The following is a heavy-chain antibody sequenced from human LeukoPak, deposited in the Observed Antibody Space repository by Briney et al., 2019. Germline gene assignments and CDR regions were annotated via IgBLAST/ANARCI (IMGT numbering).Heavy chain of an antibody. CDR3: ARDFFENSGY. CDR1: GFTFSSYW. Sequence: TGGSLRLSGAASGFTFSSYWMHWVRKVPGKGLVWVSRINSDGSSRFYAASVNGRFTISRDNAKSTLYLQMNSLRDEDTAMYYCARDFFENSGYWGQGTLVTVSS. J-gene: IGHJ4*02. V-gene: IGHV3-74*01. D-gene: IGHD4-23*01. CDR2: INSDGSSR.